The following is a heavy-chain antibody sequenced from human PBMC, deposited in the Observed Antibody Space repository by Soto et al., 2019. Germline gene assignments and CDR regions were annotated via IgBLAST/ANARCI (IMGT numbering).Heavy chain of an antibody. D-gene: IGHD3-16*01. Sequence: QVQLVQSGPEVQKTGTSVKVSCKASGGTFSSRAISWVRQAPGQGLEWMGGIIPVFGRVNYAEKFQDRVTITADDSTGTVYMELSSLRSEDTALYYCANSRGGTFLGYHGMDIWGQGTTVSVSS. CDR2: IIPVFGRV. V-gene: IGHV1-69*01. J-gene: IGHJ6*02. CDR3: ANSRGGTFLGYHGMDI. CDR1: GGTFSSRA.